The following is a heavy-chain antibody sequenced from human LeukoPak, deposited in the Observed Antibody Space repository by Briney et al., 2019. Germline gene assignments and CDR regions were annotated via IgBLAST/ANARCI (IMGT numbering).Heavy chain of an antibody. Sequence: SETLSLTCAVYGGSFIDNNWSWVRQPPGKGLEWIGEINHSGSTSNNPSLKSRVTMSVDTSKNQFSLKLTSVTAADTAVYYCARCSRERHYFYYYYHMDVWGTGTTVTVSS. J-gene: IGHJ6*03. CDR2: INHSGST. D-gene: IGHD1-26*01. CDR3: ARCSRERHYFYYYYHMDV. V-gene: IGHV4-34*01. CDR1: GGSFIDNN.